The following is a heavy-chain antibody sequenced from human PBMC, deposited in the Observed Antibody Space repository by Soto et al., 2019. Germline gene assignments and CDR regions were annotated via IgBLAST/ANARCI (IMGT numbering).Heavy chain of an antibody. V-gene: IGHV1-18*01. J-gene: IGHJ4*02. CDR3: GGGRYGDY. Sequence: QVHLVQSGAEVKKPGASVKVSCKASGYTFTSYGITWVRQAPGQGLEWMGWISAHNGNTDYAQKLQGRVIVTRDTSPSTAYMELRSFISDDTAVYYPGGGRYGDYWGQGALVTVSS. CDR2: ISAHNGNT. D-gene: IGHD1-1*01. CDR1: GYTFTSYG.